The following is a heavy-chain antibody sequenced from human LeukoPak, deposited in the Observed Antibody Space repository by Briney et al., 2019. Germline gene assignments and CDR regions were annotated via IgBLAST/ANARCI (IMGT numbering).Heavy chain of an antibody. CDR3: ARGTLKAAATDFDY. V-gene: IGHV3-20*04. Sequence: PGGSLRLSCAASGFTFDDYGMSWVRQAPGKGLEWVSGINWNGGSTGYADSVKGRFTISRDNAKNSLYLQMNSLRAEDTALYYCARGTLKAAATDFDYWGQGALVTVSS. CDR1: GFTFDDYG. CDR2: INWNGGST. D-gene: IGHD6-13*01. J-gene: IGHJ4*02.